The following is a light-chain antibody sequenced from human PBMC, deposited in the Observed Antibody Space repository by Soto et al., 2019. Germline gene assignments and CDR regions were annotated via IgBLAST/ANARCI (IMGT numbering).Light chain of an antibody. CDR1: HTFRSW. Sequence: EILMTQSPCTLSGSVGDRVNIXCRASHTFRSWLVWSEQKQGEAHKLLIYKASTLKRGGPSRFSGSGSGTEFTRTISSLQPDDFATYYGQHYNSYSEAFGQGTKVDIK. V-gene: IGKV1-5*03. CDR2: KAS. J-gene: IGKJ1*01. CDR3: QHYNSYSEA.